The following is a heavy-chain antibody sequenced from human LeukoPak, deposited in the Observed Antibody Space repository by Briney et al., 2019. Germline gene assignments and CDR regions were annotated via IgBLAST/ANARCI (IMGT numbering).Heavy chain of an antibody. V-gene: IGHV3-48*01. CDR3: ARDRKRYYDFWSGLGAFDI. D-gene: IGHD3-3*01. CDR1: GFTFSSYS. CDR2: ISSSSSTI. Sequence: GSLRLSCAASGFTFSSYSMNWVRQAPGKGLEWVSYISSSSSTIYYADSVKGRFTTSRDNAKNSLYLQMNSLRAEDTAVYYCARDRKRYYDFWSGLGAFDIWGQGTMVTVSS. J-gene: IGHJ3*02.